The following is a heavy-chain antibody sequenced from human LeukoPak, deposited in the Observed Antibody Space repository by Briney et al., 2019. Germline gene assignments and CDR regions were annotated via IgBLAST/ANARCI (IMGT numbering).Heavy chain of an antibody. CDR3: ASIVYSGYDSNDY. V-gene: IGHV3-7*01. CDR2: IKQDGSEK. D-gene: IGHD5-12*01. CDR1: GFTFSSYW. J-gene: IGHJ4*02. Sequence: GGSLTLSCAASGFTFSSYWMSWVRQAPGKGLEWVANIKQDGSEKYYVDSVKGRFTISRDNAKNSLYLQMNSLRAEDTAVYYCASIVYSGYDSNDYWGQGTLVTVSS.